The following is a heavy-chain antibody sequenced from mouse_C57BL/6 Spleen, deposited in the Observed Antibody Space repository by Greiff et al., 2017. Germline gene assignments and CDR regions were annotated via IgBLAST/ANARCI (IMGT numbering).Heavy chain of an antibody. D-gene: IGHD2-4*01. J-gene: IGHJ3*01. CDR1: GYTFTSYW. V-gene: IGHV1-5*01. Sequence: VQLQQSGTVLARPGASVKMSCKTSGYTFTSYWMHWVKQRPGQGLEWIGAIYPGNSDTSYNQKFKGKAKLTAVTSASTAYMELSSLTNEDSAVYYCTRNSVPYDYDDRFADWGQGTLVTVSA. CDR2: IYPGNSDT. CDR3: TRNSVPYDYDDRFAD.